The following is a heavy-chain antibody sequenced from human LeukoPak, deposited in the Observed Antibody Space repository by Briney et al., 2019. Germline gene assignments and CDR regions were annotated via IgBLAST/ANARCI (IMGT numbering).Heavy chain of an antibody. D-gene: IGHD1-26*01. CDR3: ARSPVVGGVGATSWYFDL. CDR1: GASITSYY. Sequence: PSQTQSLTCTVSGASITSYYWTWIRQPPGKELEWIGKIYTGADINFNPSLKRRVTISLAASKSQYSLKLNSVSAADTAIYYCARSPVVGGVGATSWYFDLWGRGALVTVSS. CDR2: IYTGADI. J-gene: IGHJ2*01. V-gene: IGHV4-4*08.